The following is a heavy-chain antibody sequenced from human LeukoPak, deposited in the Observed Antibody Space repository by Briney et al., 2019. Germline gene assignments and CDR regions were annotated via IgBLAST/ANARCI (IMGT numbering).Heavy chain of an antibody. D-gene: IGHD2-2*01. CDR2: ISSSSSTI. CDR1: GFTFSSYS. Sequence: GASPRLSCAASGFTFSSYSMNWVRQAPGKGLEWVSYISSSSSTIYYADSVKGRFTISRDNAKNSLYLQMNSLRDEDTAVYYCAREYCSSTSCYLYYFDYWGQGTLVTVSS. J-gene: IGHJ4*02. V-gene: IGHV3-48*02. CDR3: AREYCSSTSCYLYYFDY.